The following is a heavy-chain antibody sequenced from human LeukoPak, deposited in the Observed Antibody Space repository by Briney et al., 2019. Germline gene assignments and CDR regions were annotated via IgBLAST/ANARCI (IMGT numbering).Heavy chain of an antibody. CDR1: GYTFTSYD. CDR2: INPNSGGT. CDR3: ARAYGSGNYGSLY. Sequence: GASVKVSCRASGYTFTSYDINWVRQAPGQGLEWMAWINPNSGGTDYAQKFQGRVTMTRDTSITTAYMELSRLRSDDTAVYYCARAYGSGNYGSLYWGQGTLVTVSS. D-gene: IGHD3-10*01. V-gene: IGHV1-2*02. J-gene: IGHJ4*02.